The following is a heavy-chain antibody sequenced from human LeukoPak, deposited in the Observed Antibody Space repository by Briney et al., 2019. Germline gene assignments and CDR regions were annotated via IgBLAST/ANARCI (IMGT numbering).Heavy chain of an antibody. J-gene: IGHJ4*02. V-gene: IGHV3-48*03. CDR1: GFTFSSYE. CDR2: ISSSGSTI. Sequence: GGSLRLSCAASGFTFSSYEMNWVRQAPGKGLEWVPYISSSGSTIYYADSVKGRFTISRDNAKNSLYLQMNSLRAEDTAVYYCASQDYRYYFDYWGQGTLVTVSS. D-gene: IGHD4/OR15-4a*01. CDR3: ASQDYRYYFDY.